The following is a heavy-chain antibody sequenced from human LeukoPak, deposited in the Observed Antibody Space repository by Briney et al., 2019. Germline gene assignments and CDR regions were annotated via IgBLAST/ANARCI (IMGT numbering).Heavy chain of an antibody. D-gene: IGHD1-26*01. V-gene: IGHV4-30-2*01. CDR2: IYHSGNA. CDR3: ARVSRGAADAFDI. Sequence: PSETLSLTCTVSGGSISSGSYYWSWIRQPPGKGLEWIGYIYHSGNAYYSPSLQSRVTISLDRSKNQFSLNLNSVTAADTAVYYCARVSRGAADAFDIWGQGTMVTVSS. CDR1: GGSISSGSYY. J-gene: IGHJ3*02.